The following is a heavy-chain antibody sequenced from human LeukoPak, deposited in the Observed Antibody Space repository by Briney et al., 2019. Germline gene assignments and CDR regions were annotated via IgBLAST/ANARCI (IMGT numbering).Heavy chain of an antibody. CDR3: ARHSVGHAVVPAAIRGYYYYYMGV. Sequence: SETLSLTCAVSGYSISSGYYWGWIRQPPGKGLEWIGIIYHSGSTYYNPSLKSRVTISVDTSKNQFSLKLSSVTAADTAVYYCARHSVGHAVVPAAIRGYYYYYMGVWGKGTTVTVSS. D-gene: IGHD2-2*02. CDR2: IYHSGST. J-gene: IGHJ6*03. CDR1: GYSISSGYY. V-gene: IGHV4-38-2*01.